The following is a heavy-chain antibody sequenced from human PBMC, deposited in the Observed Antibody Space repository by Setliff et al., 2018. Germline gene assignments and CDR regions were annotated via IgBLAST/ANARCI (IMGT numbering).Heavy chain of an antibody. CDR2: IFYNGDT. J-gene: IGHJ3*01. CDR3: ARLYHNDNSADFRRAPFDV. CDR1: GGPSSSASYR. V-gene: IGHV4-39*07. Sequence: SETLSLTCSVSGGPSSSASYRWGWIRQPPGKGLEWIGNIFYNGDTNYNPSLKSRVAMAVDTSKHQFSLKVRSATAADTAVYYCARLYHNDNSADFRRAPFDVWGPGMMVTVSS. D-gene: IGHD3-22*01.